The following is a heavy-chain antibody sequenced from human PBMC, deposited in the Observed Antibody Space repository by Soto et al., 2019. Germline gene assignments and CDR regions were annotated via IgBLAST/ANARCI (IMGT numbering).Heavy chain of an antibody. CDR3: ASRDPGTSVDY. CDR1: GGSFTSNNW. Sequence: SETLSLTCAVSGGSFTSNNWWTWVRQPPGQGLEWIGEIYRTGSTNYNPSLKSRVTISLDKSENQFSLKVTSLTAADTAVYYCASRDPGTSVDYWGQGTLVTVPS. J-gene: IGHJ4*02. D-gene: IGHD1-7*01. V-gene: IGHV4-4*02. CDR2: IYRTGST.